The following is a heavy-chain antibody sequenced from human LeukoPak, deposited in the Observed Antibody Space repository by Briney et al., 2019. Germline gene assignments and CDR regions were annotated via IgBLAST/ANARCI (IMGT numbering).Heavy chain of an antibody. CDR1: GVTFNGFW. Sequence: GGSLRLSCAASGVTFNGFWMSWGREGPGEGLEWVANIKIDGSAKYYADSVKGRLTISRANAKTTLYLQMGSLRAEDTAVYYCARFSGRNWGQGTLDTVPS. CDR3: ARFSGRN. J-gene: IGHJ4*02. V-gene: IGHV3-7*01. CDR2: IKIDGSAK. D-gene: IGHD2-15*01.